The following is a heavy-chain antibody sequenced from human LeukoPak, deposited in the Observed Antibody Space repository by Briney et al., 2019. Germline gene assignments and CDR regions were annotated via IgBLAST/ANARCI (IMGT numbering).Heavy chain of an antibody. CDR3: ARGGGGDYFDY. CDR1: GGSISSYY. Sequence: SETLSLTCTVSGGSISSYYWSWIRQPPGKGLEWIGSIYHSGSTYYNPSLKSRVTISVDTSKNQFSLKLSSVTAADTAVYYCARGGGGDYFDYWGQGTLVTVSS. V-gene: IGHV4-59*08. J-gene: IGHJ4*02. D-gene: IGHD3-16*01. CDR2: IYHSGST.